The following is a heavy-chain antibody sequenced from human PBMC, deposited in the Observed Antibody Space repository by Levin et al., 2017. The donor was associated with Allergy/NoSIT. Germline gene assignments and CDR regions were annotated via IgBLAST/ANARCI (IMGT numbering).Heavy chain of an antibody. CDR2: INWNGGST. Sequence: ETLSLTCAASGFTFDDYGMSWVRQAPGKGLEWVSGINWNGGSTGYADSVKGRLTISRDYAKISLSLQITILRAEEKELYHCERHRVTMNIHDGFDIWGKGTMVIVSS. CDR3: ERHRVTMNIHDGFDI. J-gene: IGHJ3*02. V-gene: IGHV3-20*01. D-gene: IGHD2/OR15-2a*01. CDR1: GFTFDDYG.